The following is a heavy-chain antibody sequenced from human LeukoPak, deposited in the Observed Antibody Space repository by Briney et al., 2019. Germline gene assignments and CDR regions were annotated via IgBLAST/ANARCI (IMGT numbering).Heavy chain of an antibody. Sequence: ASVKVSCKASGYTFTGYYLHWMRQAPGQWLEWMGWLNPSSGASKSAQKFQGRVTLTKDTSISTAYMELTSLRSDDTAVYYCARVDTTVPLLTYYYGMDVWGHGTTVTVSS. D-gene: IGHD1-1*01. CDR3: ARVDTTVPLLTYYYGMDV. J-gene: IGHJ6*02. CDR2: LNPSSGAS. V-gene: IGHV1-2*02. CDR1: GYTFTGYY.